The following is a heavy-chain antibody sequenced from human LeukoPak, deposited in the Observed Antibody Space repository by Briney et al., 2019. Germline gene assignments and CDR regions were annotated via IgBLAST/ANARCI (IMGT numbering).Heavy chain of an antibody. Sequence: GGSLRLSCAASGFTVSSNYMSWVRQAPGKGLEWLSIIYSGGSTFYADSVKGRFTISRDTSKNTVYLEMNSLRLDDTAVYYCARGPHGLQLWHYFDYWGLGTLVTVSS. CDR2: IYSGGST. D-gene: IGHD5-18*01. J-gene: IGHJ4*02. V-gene: IGHV3-53*05. CDR3: ARGPHGLQLWHYFDY. CDR1: GFTVSSNY.